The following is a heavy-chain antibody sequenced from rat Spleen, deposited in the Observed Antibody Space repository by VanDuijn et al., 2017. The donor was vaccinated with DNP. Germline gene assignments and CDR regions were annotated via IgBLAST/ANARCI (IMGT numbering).Heavy chain of an antibody. Sequence: EVQLVESGGGLVQPGRSMKLSCAASGFTFSHYYMAWVRQAPTKGLEWVASISSGGGNTYYRDSVKGRFTISRDNAKSTLYLQMNSLRSEDMATYYCVRWNSGHLDYWGQGVMVPVSS. J-gene: IGHJ2*01. CDR1: GFTFSHYY. CDR2: ISSGGGNT. V-gene: IGHV5-25*01. CDR3: VRWNSGHLDY. D-gene: IGHD4-3*01.